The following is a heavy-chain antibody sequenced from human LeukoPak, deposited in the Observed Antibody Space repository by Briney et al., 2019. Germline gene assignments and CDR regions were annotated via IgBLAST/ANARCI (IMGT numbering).Heavy chain of an antibody. V-gene: IGHV3-23*01. J-gene: IGHJ4*02. CDR2: ISESGSNT. CDR3: ATYSSAWSMFDY. Sequence: GGSLRLSCAASGFTFSIHAMSWVREAPGKGLEWVSGISESGSNTYYADSVKGRFTISRDNSKNTQYLQMNSLRVEDTAVYYCATYSSAWSMFDYWGQGTLVTVSS. CDR1: GFTFSIHA. D-gene: IGHD6-13*01.